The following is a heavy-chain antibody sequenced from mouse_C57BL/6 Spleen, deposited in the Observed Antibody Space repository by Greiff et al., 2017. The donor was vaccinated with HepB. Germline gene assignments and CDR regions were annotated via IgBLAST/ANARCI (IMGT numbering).Heavy chain of an antibody. D-gene: IGHD2-3*01. CDR2: IRSNSNNDAT. J-gene: IGHJ3*01. CDR1: GFTFNSYA. CDR3: VSWLLRAY. V-gene: IGHV10-1*01. Sequence: EVKLVESGGGLVQPKGSLKLSCAASGFTFNSYAMNWVRQAPGKGLEWVARIRSNSNNDATYYAVSVKDRCTLSRDDSESMLYLQMNNLKAGDTAIYYCVSWLLRAYWGQGTLVTVSA.